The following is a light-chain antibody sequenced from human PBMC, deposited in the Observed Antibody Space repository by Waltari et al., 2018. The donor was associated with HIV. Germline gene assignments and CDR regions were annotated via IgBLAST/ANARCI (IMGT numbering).Light chain of an antibody. CDR3: QQSYNIPHT. J-gene: IGKJ2*01. CDR1: QNIRNY. V-gene: IGKV1-39*01. CDR2: GAS. Sequence: DIQMTQSPSSLSASVGDTVTVTCRASQNIRNYVNWYQQKPGKAPKLLVHGASTLQSGVPSRFSGSGSGTEFTLTITSLQTEDSAAYFCQQSYNIPHTFGQGTNLEIK.